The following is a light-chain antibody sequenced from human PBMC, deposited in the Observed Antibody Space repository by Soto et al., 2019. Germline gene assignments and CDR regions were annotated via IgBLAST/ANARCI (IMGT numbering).Light chain of an antibody. J-gene: IGKJ2*01. CDR3: QQYNKWPHT. V-gene: IGKV3-15*01. Sequence: VMTQSPATLSVSPGERATLSCRASQTVSNNLAWYGQSPGQAPSLLIYGISNRATGLPARFSGSGSGTEFTLTISRLQSDDVGLYYCQQYNKWPHTFGQGTKLEIK. CDR2: GIS. CDR1: QTVSNN.